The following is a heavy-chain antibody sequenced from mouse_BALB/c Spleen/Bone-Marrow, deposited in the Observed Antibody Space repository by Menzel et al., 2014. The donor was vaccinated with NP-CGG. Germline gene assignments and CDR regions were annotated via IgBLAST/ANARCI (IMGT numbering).Heavy chain of an antibody. V-gene: IGHV3-6*02. Sequence: LQQSGPGLVKPSQSLSLTCSVTGYSIASGFYWNWIRQFPGNKLEWMGYISFDGTNNYDPSLKNRISITRDTSKNQFFLKLNSVTTEDTATYYCARGNYYWFAYWGQGTLVTVSA. J-gene: IGHJ3*01. D-gene: IGHD1-1*01. CDR3: ARGNYYWFAY. CDR2: ISFDGTN. CDR1: GYSIASGFY.